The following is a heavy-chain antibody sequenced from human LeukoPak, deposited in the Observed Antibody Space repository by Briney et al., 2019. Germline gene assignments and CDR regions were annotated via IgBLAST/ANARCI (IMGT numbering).Heavy chain of an antibody. V-gene: IGHV3-23*01. D-gene: IGHD6-19*01. CDR2: ISGSGGDT. J-gene: IGHJ4*02. CDR3: AKGGGWLYYFDY. Sequence: PGGSLRLSCAASGFTFSSYSMNWVRQAPGKGLEWVSAISGSGGDTYYADSVRGRFTIFRDNSKNTLYLQLNSLRAEDTAVYYCAKGGGWLYYFDYWGQGTLVSVSS. CDR1: GFTFSSYS.